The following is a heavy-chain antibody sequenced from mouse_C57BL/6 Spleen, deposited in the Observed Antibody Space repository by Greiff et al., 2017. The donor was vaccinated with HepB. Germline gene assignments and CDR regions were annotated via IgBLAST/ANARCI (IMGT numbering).Heavy chain of an antibody. CDR2: INPNNGGT. Sequence: VQLQQSGPELVKPGASVKISCKASGYTFTDYYMNWVKQSHGKSLEWIGDINPNNGGTSYNQKFKGKATLTVDKSSSTAYMELRSLTSEDSAVYYCARDDYDADAYWGQGTLVTVSA. V-gene: IGHV1-26*01. J-gene: IGHJ3*01. CDR1: GYTFTDYY. CDR3: ARDDYDADAY. D-gene: IGHD2-4*01.